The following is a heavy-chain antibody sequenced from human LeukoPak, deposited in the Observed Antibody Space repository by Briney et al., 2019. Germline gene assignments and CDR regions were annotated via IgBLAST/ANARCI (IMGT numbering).Heavy chain of an antibody. CDR2: IHPHNGAT. V-gene: IGHV1-2*02. Sequence: AASVKLSFKGSGYTFTVSGWYLSWLRQAPGQGLECVGWIHPHNGATLYAQKFPGRVAMTTDTSISTAYMELSRLRPDDTAMYYCARDGPAQMVDFDYWGQGTLVTVSS. J-gene: IGHJ4*02. CDR3: ARDGPAQMVDFDY. CDR1: GYTFTVSGWY. D-gene: IGHD3-10*01.